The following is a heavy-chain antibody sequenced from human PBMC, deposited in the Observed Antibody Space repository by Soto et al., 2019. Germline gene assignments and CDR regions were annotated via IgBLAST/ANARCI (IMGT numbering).Heavy chain of an antibody. CDR3: ARDKSTYCGGDCLTDYYYGMDV. CDR2: INAGNGNT. V-gene: IGHV1-3*01. CDR1: GYTFTSYA. D-gene: IGHD2-21*02. Sequence: GASVKVSCNASGYTFTSYAMHWVRQAPGQKLEWMGWINAGNGNTKYSQKFQGRVTITRDTSASTAYMELSSLRSEDTAVYYCARDKSTYCGGDCLTDYYYGMDVWGQGTTVTVSS. J-gene: IGHJ6*02.